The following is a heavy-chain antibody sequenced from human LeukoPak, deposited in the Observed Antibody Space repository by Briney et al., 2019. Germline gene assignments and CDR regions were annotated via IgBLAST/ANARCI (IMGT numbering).Heavy chain of an antibody. D-gene: IGHD3-10*01. Sequence: GGSLRLSCAASGFPFHNYWMTCVRQAPGKGLEWVANINQDDNEKYYLDSVKGRFTISRDNAETSLFLQMTSLRVEDTAIYYCARGLYGSGRRSLMAHWGPGTLVAVSS. V-gene: IGHV3-7*01. CDR1: GFPFHNYW. CDR3: ARGLYGSGRRSLMAH. CDR2: INQDDNEK. J-gene: IGHJ4*02.